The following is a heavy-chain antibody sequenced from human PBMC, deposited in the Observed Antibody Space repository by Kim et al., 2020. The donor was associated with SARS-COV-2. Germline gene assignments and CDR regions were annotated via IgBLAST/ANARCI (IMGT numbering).Heavy chain of an antibody. D-gene: IGHD2-8*01. CDR2: ISYDGSNK. CDR3: ARDDIVLMVYEGPNYYYYGMDV. J-gene: IGHJ6*02. CDR1: GFTFSSYA. Sequence: GGSLRLSCAASGFTFSSYAMHWVRQAPGKGLEWVAVISYDGSNKYYADSVKGRFTISRDNSKNTLYLQMNSLRAEDTAVYYCARDDIVLMVYEGPNYYYYGMDVWGQGTTVTVSS. V-gene: IGHV3-30-3*01.